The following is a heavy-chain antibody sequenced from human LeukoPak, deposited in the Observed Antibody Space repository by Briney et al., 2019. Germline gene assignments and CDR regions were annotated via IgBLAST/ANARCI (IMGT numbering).Heavy chain of an antibody. CDR3: VRGTYGYNYGYLDY. V-gene: IGHV3-74*01. J-gene: IGHJ4*02. D-gene: IGHD5-24*01. CDR1: GFTFSSYW. Sequence: GGSLRLPCAASGFTFSSYWMHWVRQAPGKGLLWVSRLSPDESTTAYADSVKGRFTISRDNAKNTLYLQMNSLRAEYTAVYYCVRGTYGYNYGYLDYWGQGTLVTVSS. CDR2: LSPDESTT.